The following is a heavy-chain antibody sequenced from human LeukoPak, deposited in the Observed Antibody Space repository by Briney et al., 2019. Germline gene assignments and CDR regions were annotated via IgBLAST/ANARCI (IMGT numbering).Heavy chain of an antibody. CDR1: GYTFTGYY. CDR3: ARDRISGSSSWLHYYYGMAV. J-gene: IGHJ6*02. Sequence: ASVSVSCKSSGYTFTGYYMHWVRQAPGQGLEWMGWINPNSCGTNYAQKFQGRVTMTRDTSISTAYMELSRLRSDDTAVYYCARDRISGSSSWLHYYYGMAVWGQGPTVTVSS. V-gene: IGHV1-2*02. D-gene: IGHD6-13*01. CDR2: INPNSCGT.